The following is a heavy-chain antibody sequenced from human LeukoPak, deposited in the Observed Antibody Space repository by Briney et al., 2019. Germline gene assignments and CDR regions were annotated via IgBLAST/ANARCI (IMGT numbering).Heavy chain of an antibody. CDR3: ARDRMGSADFWSGYYTGTFDY. Sequence: GGSLRLSCAASGFTFSSYGMHWVRQSPGKGLEWVAVISYDGSNKYYAASVKGRFTISRDNSKNTLYLQMNSLRAEDTAVYYCARDRMGSADFWSGYYTGTFDYWGQGTLVTVSS. V-gene: IGHV3-30*03. J-gene: IGHJ4*02. CDR2: ISYDGSNK. CDR1: GFTFSSYG. D-gene: IGHD3-3*01.